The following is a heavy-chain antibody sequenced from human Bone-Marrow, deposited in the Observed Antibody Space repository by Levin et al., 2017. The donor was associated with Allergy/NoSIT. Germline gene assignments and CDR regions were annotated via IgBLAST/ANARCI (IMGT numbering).Heavy chain of an antibody. V-gene: IGHV3-53*01. D-gene: IGHD6-13*01. CDR1: GFTVSNNY. J-gene: IGHJ4*02. Sequence: GGSLRLSCAASGFTVSNNYMIWVRQAPGKGLEWVSLIYSGGSTYYADSVKGRFTISRDNSKNTLYLQMNSLRAEDTAVYYCARDRGAAGTGLWGWGQGTLVTVSS. CDR3: ARDRGAAGTGLWG. CDR2: IYSGGST.